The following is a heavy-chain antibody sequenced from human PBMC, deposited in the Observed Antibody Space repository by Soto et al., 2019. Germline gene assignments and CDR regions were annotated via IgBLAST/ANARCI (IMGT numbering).Heavy chain of an antibody. CDR3: AIRYCSGGSCLTDYYYYMDV. D-gene: IGHD2-15*01. V-gene: IGHV3-23*01. J-gene: IGHJ6*03. CDR1: GFTFSSYA. Sequence: EVQLLESGGGLVQPGGSLRLSCAASGFTFSSYAMSWVRQAPGKGLEWVSAISGSGGSTYYADSVKGRFTISRDNSKNTLYLQMNSLRAEDTAVYYCAIRYCSGGSCLTDYYYYMDVWGKGTTVTVSS. CDR2: ISGSGGST.